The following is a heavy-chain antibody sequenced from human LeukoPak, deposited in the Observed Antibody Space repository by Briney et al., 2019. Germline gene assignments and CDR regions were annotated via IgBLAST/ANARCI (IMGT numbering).Heavy chain of an antibody. CDR1: GFTFSYYT. Sequence: PGGSLRLSCAASGFTFSYYTMNWVRQAPGKGLEWVSGISWNSGSIGYADSVKGRFTISRDNAKNSLYLQMNSLRAEDTALYYCAKDSRGYYYYGMDVWGQGTTVTVSS. V-gene: IGHV3-9*01. CDR3: AKDSRGYYYYGMDV. J-gene: IGHJ6*02. CDR2: ISWNSGSI.